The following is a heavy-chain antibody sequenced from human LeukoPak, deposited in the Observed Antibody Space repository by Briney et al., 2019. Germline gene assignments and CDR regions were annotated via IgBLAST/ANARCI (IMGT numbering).Heavy chain of an antibody. Sequence: SVKVSCKASGYTFTAYYIHWVRQAPGQGLEWMGGIIPIFGTANYAQKFQGRVTITADESTSTAYMELSSLRSEDTAVYYCARAPFDYGDYYNYFDYWGQGTLVTVSS. J-gene: IGHJ4*02. CDR1: GYTFTAYY. CDR3: ARAPFDYGDYYNYFDY. D-gene: IGHD4-17*01. V-gene: IGHV1-69*13. CDR2: IIPIFGTA.